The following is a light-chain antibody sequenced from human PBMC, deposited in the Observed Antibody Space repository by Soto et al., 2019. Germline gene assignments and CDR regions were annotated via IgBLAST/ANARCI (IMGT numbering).Light chain of an antibody. CDR3: QVWDSRGDRPV. CDR1: NIRGYS. Sequence: SYELTQPSSVSVAPGQTAKIACGGDNIRGYSVHWYLQKSGQAPVLVVYDDSDRTAGIPERFSGSNSGNMATLSISRVEAGDEAEYYCQVWDSRGDRPVFGGGTKLTVL. V-gene: IGLV3-21*02. J-gene: IGLJ2*01. CDR2: DDS.